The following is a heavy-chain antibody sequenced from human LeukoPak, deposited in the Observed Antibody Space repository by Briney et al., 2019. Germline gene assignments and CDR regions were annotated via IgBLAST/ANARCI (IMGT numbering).Heavy chain of an antibody. V-gene: IGHV3-7*03. CDR2: VNRDGSET. CDR3: ARNNGMDV. Sequence: GGSLRLPCAASGFALSSHWMTWVRQVPGRGPEWVANVNRDGSETYYLDSVKGRFTISKDNAKNSLYLQMNSLRAEDTALYHCARNNGMDVWGQGTTVIVSS. CDR1: GFALSSHW. J-gene: IGHJ6*02.